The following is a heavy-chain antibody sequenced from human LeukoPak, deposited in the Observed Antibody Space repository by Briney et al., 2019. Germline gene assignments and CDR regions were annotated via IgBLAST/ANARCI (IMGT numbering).Heavy chain of an antibody. CDR3: AREVIGTPTMNWFDP. D-gene: IGHD2/OR15-2a*01. CDR2: ISYDGSNK. V-gene: IGHV3-30*04. J-gene: IGHJ5*02. Sequence: PGGSLRLSCAPSGFTLSSYAMHWVRQAPGKGREWVAVISYDGSNKYYADSVKGRFTISRDNSKNTLYLQMNSLRAEDTAVYCCAREVIGTPTMNWFDPWGQGTLVTVSS. CDR1: GFTLSSYA.